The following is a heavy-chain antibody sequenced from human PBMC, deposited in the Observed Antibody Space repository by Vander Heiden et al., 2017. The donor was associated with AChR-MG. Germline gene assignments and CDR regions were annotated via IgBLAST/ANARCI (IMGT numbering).Heavy chain of an antibody. CDR2: ISYEGSNK. CDR3: AKAPRSSWTLNDY. CDR1: GATLTSYG. D-gene: IGHD6-13*01. J-gene: IGHJ4*02. Sequence: VQLVEPGGGVVQPGRSLRLCFAASGATLTSYGMHWVRQAPGKGLEWVAVISYEGSNKYYADSVKGRFTISRDNSKNTLYLQMNSLRAEDTAVYYCAKAPRSSWTLNDYWGQGTLVTVSS. V-gene: IGHV3-30*18.